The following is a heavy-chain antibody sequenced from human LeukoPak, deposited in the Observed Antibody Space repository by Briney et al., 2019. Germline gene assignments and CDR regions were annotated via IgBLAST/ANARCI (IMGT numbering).Heavy chain of an antibody. Sequence: GESLKISCKGSGYSFTNSWIGWVRQMPGKGLELMGIINPADSERRYSPSFQGQVTMSVDKSISTAYLQWSSLKASDTAMHYCARPPPGLPDPWYFDLWGRGTLVTVSS. CDR2: INPADSER. V-gene: IGHV5-51*01. CDR1: GYSFTNSW. J-gene: IGHJ2*01. D-gene: IGHD2-2*01. CDR3: ARPPPGLPDPWYFDL.